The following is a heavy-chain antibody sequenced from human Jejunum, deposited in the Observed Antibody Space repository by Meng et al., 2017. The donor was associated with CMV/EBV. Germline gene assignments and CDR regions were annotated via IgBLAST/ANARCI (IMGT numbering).Heavy chain of an antibody. D-gene: IGHD4-23*01. CDR2: IRYDGSNK. Sequence: SCAASGFTFSSSGMHWVRQAPGKGLEWVAFIRYDGSNKYYVDSVKGRFTISRDNSKNTLYLQMNSLRAEDTAVYYCANYGGNSPYYWGQGTLVTVSS. J-gene: IGHJ4*02. CDR1: GFTFSSSG. V-gene: IGHV3-30*02. CDR3: ANYGGNSPYY.